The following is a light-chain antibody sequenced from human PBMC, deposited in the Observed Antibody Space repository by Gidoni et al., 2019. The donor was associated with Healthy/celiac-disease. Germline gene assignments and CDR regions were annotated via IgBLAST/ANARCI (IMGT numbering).Light chain of an antibody. CDR2: RND. J-gene: IGLJ3*02. Sequence: QSVLTQPPSASGTPGQRVTISCSGSSSNIGSNYVYWYQQRPGTAPKLLIYRNDQRPSGVPDRFSGSKSGTSASLAISGLRSEDEADYYCAAWDDSLSGSWMFGGGTKLTVL. V-gene: IGLV1-47*01. CDR3: AAWDDSLSGSWM. CDR1: SSNIGSNY.